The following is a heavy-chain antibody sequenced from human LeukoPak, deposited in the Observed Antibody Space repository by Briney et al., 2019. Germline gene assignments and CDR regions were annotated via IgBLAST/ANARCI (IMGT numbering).Heavy chain of an antibody. CDR3: ARALWRTVVTAFGY. V-gene: IGHV3-48*03. J-gene: IGHJ4*02. Sequence: GGSLRLSCAASGFTFSSYAMSWVRQAPGKGLEWVSYISSSGSTIYYADSVKGRFTISRDNAKNSLYLQMNSLRAEDTAVYYCARALWRTVVTAFGYWGQGTLVTVSS. CDR2: ISSSGSTI. D-gene: IGHD4-23*01. CDR1: GFTFSSYA.